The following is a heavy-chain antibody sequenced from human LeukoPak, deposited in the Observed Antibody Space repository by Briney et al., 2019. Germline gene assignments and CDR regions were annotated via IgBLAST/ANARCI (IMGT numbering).Heavy chain of an antibody. V-gene: IGHV4-34*01. D-gene: IGHD5-18*01. CDR1: GGSFSGYY. J-gene: IGHJ3*02. Sequence: PSETLSLTCAVYGGSFSGYYWSWIRQPPGKGLEWIGEINHSGSTNYNPSLKSRVTISVDTSKNQFSLKLSSVTAADTAVYYCAGENVDTAMVLAFDIWGQGTMVTVSS. CDR3: AGENVDTAMVLAFDI. CDR2: INHSGST.